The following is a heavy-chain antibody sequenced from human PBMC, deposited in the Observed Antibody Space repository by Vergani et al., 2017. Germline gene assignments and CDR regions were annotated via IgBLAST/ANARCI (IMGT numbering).Heavy chain of an antibody. D-gene: IGHD2-15*01. Sequence: QVQLVQSGAEVKKPGSSVKVSCKASGGTFSSYAISWVRQAPGQGLEWMGGIIPIFGTANYAQKLQGRVTITADESTRTDYMELSRLRSEDTAVYYCARGGTFRVVYYYYYMDVWGKGTTVTVSS. J-gene: IGHJ6*03. CDR2: IIPIFGTA. V-gene: IGHV1-69*01. CDR1: GGTFSSYA. CDR3: ARGGTFRVVYYYYYMDV.